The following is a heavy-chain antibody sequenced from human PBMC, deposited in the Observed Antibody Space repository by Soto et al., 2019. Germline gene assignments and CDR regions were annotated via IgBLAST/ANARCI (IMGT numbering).Heavy chain of an antibody. CDR1: GYTFTGYY. CDR3: ARDRIGQYYDYIWGGHDAFDI. Sequence: ASVKVSCKASGYTFTGYYMHWVRQAPGQGLEWMGWINPNSGGTNYAQKFQGWVTMTRDTSISTAYMELSRLRSDDTAVYYCARDRIGQYYDYIWGGHDAFDIWGQGTMVTVSS. V-gene: IGHV1-2*04. J-gene: IGHJ3*02. D-gene: IGHD3-16*01. CDR2: INPNSGGT.